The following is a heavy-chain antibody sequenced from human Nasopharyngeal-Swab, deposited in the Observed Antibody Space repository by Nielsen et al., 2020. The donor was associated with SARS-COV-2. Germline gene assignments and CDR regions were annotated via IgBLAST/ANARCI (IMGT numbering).Heavy chain of an antibody. D-gene: IGHD3-22*01. J-gene: IGHJ6*02. CDR2: IIPIFGIA. V-gene: IGHV1-69*04. CDR1: GGTFSSYA. Sequence: SVQVSCKASGGTFSSYAISWVRQAPGQGLEWMGRIIPIFGIANYAQKLQGRITITADKSTSTAYMELGSLRSEDEAVYYCASQGGGDYYDSRRYYNYVMDVWGQGTTVTVSS. CDR3: ASQGGGDYYDSRRYYNYVMDV.